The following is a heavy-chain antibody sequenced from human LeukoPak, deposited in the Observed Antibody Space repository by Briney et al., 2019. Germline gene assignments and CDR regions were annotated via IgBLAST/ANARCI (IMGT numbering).Heavy chain of an antibody. J-gene: IGHJ5*02. CDR1: GSTFSSYA. D-gene: IGHD2-15*01. CDR2: ISGSGGGT. V-gene: IGHV3-23*01. CDR3: AKGRHYCSGGSCYSNWFDP. Sequence: PGGSLRLSCAASGSTFSSYAMSWVRQAPGKGLEWVSAISGSGGGTSYADPVKGRFTISRDNSKNTLYLQMNSLRAEDTAVYYCAKGRHYCSGGSCYSNWFDPWGQGTLVTVSS.